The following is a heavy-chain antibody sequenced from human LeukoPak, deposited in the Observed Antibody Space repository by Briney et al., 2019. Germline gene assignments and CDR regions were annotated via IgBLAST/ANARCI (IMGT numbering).Heavy chain of an antibody. CDR1: GFTFSIYT. D-gene: IGHD4/OR15-4a*01. CDR3: ARDLAWGAY. J-gene: IGHJ4*02. V-gene: IGHV3-21*01. Sequence: GGSLRLSCVASGFTFSIYTMSWVRQAPGKGLEWVSSITSSSSSIYSADSVKGRLTISRDNAKNSLYLEMNSLRDEDTAVYHCARDLAWGAYWGQGTLVTVSS. CDR2: ITSSSSSI.